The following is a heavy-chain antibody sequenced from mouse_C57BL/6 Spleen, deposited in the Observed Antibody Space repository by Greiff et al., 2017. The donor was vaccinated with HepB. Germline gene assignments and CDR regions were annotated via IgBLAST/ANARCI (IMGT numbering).Heavy chain of an antibody. CDR3: ARDRAITTWYFDV. CDR2: ISDGGSYT. CDR1: GFTFSSYA. V-gene: IGHV5-4*01. Sequence: DVMLVESGGGLVKPGGSLKLSCAASGFTFSSYAMSWVRQTPEKRLEWVATISDGGSYTYYPDNVKGRFTISRDNAKNNLYLQMRHLKSEDTAMYYCARDRAITTWYFDVWGTGTTVTVSS. J-gene: IGHJ1*03. D-gene: IGHD1-2*01.